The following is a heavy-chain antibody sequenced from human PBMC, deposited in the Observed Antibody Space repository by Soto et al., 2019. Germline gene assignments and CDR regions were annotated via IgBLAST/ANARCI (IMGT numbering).Heavy chain of an antibody. CDR2: IYYSGST. CDR3: ARGAPKYYDFWSGHNWFDP. D-gene: IGHD3-3*01. Sequence: SETLSLTCTVSGGSISSGDYYWSWIRQPPGKGLEWIGYIYYSGSTYYNPSLKSRVTISVDTSKNQFSLKLSSVTAADTAVYYCARGAPKYYDFWSGHNWFDPWGQGTLVTVSS. J-gene: IGHJ5*02. CDR1: GGSISSGDYY. V-gene: IGHV4-30-4*01.